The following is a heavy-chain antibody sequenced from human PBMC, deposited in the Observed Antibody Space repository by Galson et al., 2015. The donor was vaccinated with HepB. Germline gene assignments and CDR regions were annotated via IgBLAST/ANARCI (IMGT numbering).Heavy chain of an antibody. CDR1: GFTFSSYA. V-gene: IGHV3-30*04. J-gene: IGHJ6*02. Sequence: SLRLSCAASGFTFSSYAMHWVRQAPGKGLEWVAVISYDESDKEYADSVKVRFTISRDNSQNTLYLQMNSLRAEDTAVYHCARERGYTYGVPSHGMDVWGQGTTVTVSS. CDR3: ARERGYTYGVPSHGMDV. D-gene: IGHD5-18*01. CDR2: ISYDESDK.